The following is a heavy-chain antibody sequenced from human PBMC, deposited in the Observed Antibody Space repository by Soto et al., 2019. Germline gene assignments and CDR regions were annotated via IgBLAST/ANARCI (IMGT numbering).Heavy chain of an antibody. CDR3: ARSPGVPTPDFDY. V-gene: IGHV3-30-3*01. Sequence: GGSLRLSCAASGFAFNIYAIHWVRQAPGKGLEWVAVISHDGTNRYYTDSVRGRFTISRDNSKNTVYLEMDSLRADDTAVYYCARSPGVPTPDFDYWGQGTLVTVSS. CDR1: GFAFNIYA. D-gene: IGHD3-3*01. CDR2: ISHDGTNR. J-gene: IGHJ4*02.